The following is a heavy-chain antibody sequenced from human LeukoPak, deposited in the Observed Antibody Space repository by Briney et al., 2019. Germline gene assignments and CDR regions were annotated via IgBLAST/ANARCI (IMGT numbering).Heavy chain of an antibody. J-gene: IGHJ5*02. CDR3: ARRGTVTHGVWSDP. CDR1: GGSISSYY. CDR2: IYYSGST. D-gene: IGHD4-17*01. V-gene: IGHV4-59*01. Sequence: SETLSLTCTVSGGSISSYYWSWIRQPPGKGLEWIGYIYYSGSTNYSPSLKSRVTISVDTSKNQFSLKLSSVTAADTAVYYCARRGTVTHGVWSDPWGQGTLVTVSS.